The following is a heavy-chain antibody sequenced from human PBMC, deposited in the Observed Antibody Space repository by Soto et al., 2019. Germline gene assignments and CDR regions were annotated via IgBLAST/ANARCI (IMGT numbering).Heavy chain of an antibody. J-gene: IGHJ4*02. CDR1: GGSISSGGYS. CDR3: ARGMAEEQIFYYFDY. Sequence: SETLSLTCAVSGGSISSGGYSWSWIRHPPGKGLEWIGYIYHSGSTYYDPSLKSRVTISVDRSKNQFSLKLSSVTAADTAVYYCARGMAEEQIFYYFDYWGQGALVTVSS. CDR2: IYHSGST. V-gene: IGHV4-30-2*01. D-gene: IGHD3-9*01.